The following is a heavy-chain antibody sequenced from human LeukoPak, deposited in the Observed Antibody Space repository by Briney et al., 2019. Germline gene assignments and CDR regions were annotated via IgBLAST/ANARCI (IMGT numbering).Heavy chain of an antibody. J-gene: IGHJ4*02. Sequence: SETLSLTCTVSGGAISSYYWSWIRQPTVKGLEWIGYIYYSGSTNYNPSLSSRVTIAVDTSKNRYCLNVSSVTATDTSVSSFARYGSSGAFDYWGQGTLVTVSS. CDR2: IYYSGST. CDR3: ARYGSSGAFDY. CDR1: GGAISSYY. D-gene: IGHD6-19*01. V-gene: IGHV4-59*01.